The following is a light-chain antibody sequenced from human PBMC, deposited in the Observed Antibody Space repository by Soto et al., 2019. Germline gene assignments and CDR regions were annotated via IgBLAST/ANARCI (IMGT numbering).Light chain of an antibody. CDR1: QSVSSN. V-gene: IGKV3-15*01. CDR2: GAS. J-gene: IGKJ4*01. CDR3: QEYKNRPHPLT. Sequence: EIVMTQSPATLSVSPGERATLSCRASQSVSSNLAWYQQKPGQAPRLLIYGASTRATGIPARFSCSGSGTEFTLTLISLRPQHFEVYYCQEYKNRPHPLTFGGGTKVEIK.